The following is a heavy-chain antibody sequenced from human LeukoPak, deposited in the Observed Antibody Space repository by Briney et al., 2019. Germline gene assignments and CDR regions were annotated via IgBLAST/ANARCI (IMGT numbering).Heavy chain of an antibody. V-gene: IGHV1-18*01. Sequence: ASVKVSCKASGYTFTSYGISWVRQAPGQGLEWMGWISAYNGNTNYARKLQGRVTMTTDTSTSTAYMELRSLRSDDTAVYYCARGADGLRFLEWLSADYHYYYGMDVWGQGTTVTVSS. CDR2: ISAYNGNT. J-gene: IGHJ6*02. CDR3: ARGADGLRFLEWLSADYHYYYGMDV. CDR1: GYTFTSYG. D-gene: IGHD3-3*01.